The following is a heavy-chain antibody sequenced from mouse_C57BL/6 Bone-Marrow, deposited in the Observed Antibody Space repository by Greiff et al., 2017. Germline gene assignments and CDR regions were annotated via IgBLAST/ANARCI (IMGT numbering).Heavy chain of an antibody. CDR3: TLYYSNYSYYAMDD. D-gene: IGHD2-5*01. J-gene: IGHJ4*01. V-gene: IGHV14-4*01. CDR1: GFNIKDDY. Sequence: EVQGVESGAELVRPGASVKLSCTASGFNIKDDYMHWVKQRPEQGLEWIGWIDPENGDTESDSKFQGKATLTTDTSSNTAYLQLSSLTSEDTAVYYCTLYYSNYSYYAMDDWGQGTSVTVSS. CDR2: IDPENGDT.